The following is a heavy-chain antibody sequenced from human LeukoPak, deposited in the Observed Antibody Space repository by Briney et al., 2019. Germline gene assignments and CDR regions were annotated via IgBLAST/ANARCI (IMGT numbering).Heavy chain of an antibody. CDR2: ISAYNGNT. CDR1: GYTFTSYG. Sequence: GASVKVSCKASGYTFTSYGISWVRQAPGQGLEWMGWISAYNGNTNYAQKLQGRVTMTTDTSTSTAYMELSSLRSEDTAVYYCAREAPGTYYFDYWGQGTLVTVSS. D-gene: IGHD3-10*01. CDR3: AREAPGTYYFDY. V-gene: IGHV1-18*01. J-gene: IGHJ4*02.